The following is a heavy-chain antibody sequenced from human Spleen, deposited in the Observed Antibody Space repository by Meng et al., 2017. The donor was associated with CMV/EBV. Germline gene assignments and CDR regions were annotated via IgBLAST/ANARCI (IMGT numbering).Heavy chain of an antibody. V-gene: IGHV1-2*02. CDR3: ARLSFFDSPGLDY. J-gene: IGHJ4*02. D-gene: IGHD3-16*02. CDR2: INPNSGAT. Sequence: CKPSGYTLTKYYVHWVRQAPGQGLEWMGWINPNSGATNSLQKFQGGFTMTSDSSITTAYMELSSLRSDDTAVYYCARLSFFDSPGLDYWGQGTLVTVSS. CDR1: GYTLTKYY.